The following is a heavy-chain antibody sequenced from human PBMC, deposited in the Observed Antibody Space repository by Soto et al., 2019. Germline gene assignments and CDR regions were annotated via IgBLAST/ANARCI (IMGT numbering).Heavy chain of an antibody. V-gene: IGHV3-11*01. CDR2: ISSRGSTI. CDR3: ARDPVEVAGGDR. D-gene: IGHD6-19*01. Sequence: QVQLVESGGALVKPGGSLRLSCVASGFTFSDYYMTWIRQAPGKGPECLSYISSRGSTIYYADSVKGRFTISRDNAKNTRYLQMNSLRAEDTAVYYCARDPVEVAGGDRWGQGTLVTVSS. CDR1: GFTFSDYY. J-gene: IGHJ5*02.